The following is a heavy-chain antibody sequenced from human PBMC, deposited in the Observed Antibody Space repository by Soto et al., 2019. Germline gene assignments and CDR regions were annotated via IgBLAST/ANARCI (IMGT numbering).Heavy chain of an antibody. V-gene: IGHV3-9*01. J-gene: IGHJ3*02. CDR2: ISWNSGSI. D-gene: IGHD3-16*01. Sequence: EVQLVESGGGLVQPGRSLRLSCAASGFTFDDYAMHWVRQAPGKGLEWVSGISWNSGSIGYADSVKGRFTISRDNAKNSLYLQMNSLRAEDTGLYYCAKDTHTNRLGGLWVDAFDIWGQGTMVTVSS. CDR1: GFTFDDYA. CDR3: AKDTHTNRLGGLWVDAFDI.